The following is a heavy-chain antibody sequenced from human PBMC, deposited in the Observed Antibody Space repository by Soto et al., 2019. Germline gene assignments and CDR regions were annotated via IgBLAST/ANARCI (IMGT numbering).Heavy chain of an antibody. D-gene: IGHD1-1*01. Sequence: EVHLVESGGGLVKPGGSLRLSCAVSGLPLNKAWMSWVRQAPGKGLEWVGRIENEGTTYYAAPVKDRFTISRDDSLNMVYLQMDSLKTEDTAVYYCTTDEEDNGSDGDFDYWGQGTLVSVSS. CDR1: GLPLNKAW. V-gene: IGHV3-15*04. CDR3: TTDEEDNGSDGDFDY. CDR2: IENEGTT. J-gene: IGHJ4*02.